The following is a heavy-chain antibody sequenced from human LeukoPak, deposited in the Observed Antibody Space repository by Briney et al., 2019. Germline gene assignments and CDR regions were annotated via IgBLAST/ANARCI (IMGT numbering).Heavy chain of an antibody. Sequence: GGSLRLSXAASGFTFSSYAMSWVRQAPGKGLEWVSAISGSGGSTYYADSVKGRFTISRDNSKNTLYLQMNSLRAEDTAVYYCAKTGSSGPYYYYYMDVWGKGTTVTVSS. J-gene: IGHJ6*03. CDR1: GFTFSSYA. D-gene: IGHD3-22*01. V-gene: IGHV3-23*01. CDR3: AKTGSSGPYYYYYMDV. CDR2: ISGSGGST.